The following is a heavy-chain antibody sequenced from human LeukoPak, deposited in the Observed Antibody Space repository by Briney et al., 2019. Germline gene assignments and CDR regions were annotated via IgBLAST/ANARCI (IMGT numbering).Heavy chain of an antibody. Sequence: PGGSLRLSCAASGFTFSSYEMNWVRQAPGKGLEWVSYISSSGSTIYYADSVKGRFTISRDNAKNSLYLQMNSLRAEDTAVYYCARVARPYYYYYMDVWGKGTTVTVSS. J-gene: IGHJ6*03. CDR3: ARVARPYYYYYMDV. CDR1: GFTFSSYE. V-gene: IGHV3-48*03. D-gene: IGHD6-25*01. CDR2: ISSSGSTI.